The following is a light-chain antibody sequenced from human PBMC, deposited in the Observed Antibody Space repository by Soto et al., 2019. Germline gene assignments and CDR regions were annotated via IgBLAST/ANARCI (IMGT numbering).Light chain of an antibody. J-gene: IGKJ3*01. V-gene: IGKV3-20*01. Sequence: EIVLTQSPGTLSLSPGERATLSCRASQSVSRNYLRWYQQKPGQAPRLLIYAASSRAAGIPDRFSGSGSGTDFTLIISRLEPEDFAVYYCHQYDSTPPTFGPGTKVDIK. CDR2: AAS. CDR3: HQYDSTPPT. CDR1: QSVSRNY.